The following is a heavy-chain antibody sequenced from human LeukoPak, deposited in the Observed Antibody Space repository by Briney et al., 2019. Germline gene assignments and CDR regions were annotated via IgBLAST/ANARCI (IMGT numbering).Heavy chain of an antibody. V-gene: IGHV3-30*04. J-gene: IGHJ4*02. Sequence: GGSLRLSCAASGFTFSSYAIHWVRRAPGKGLEWVAVISYDGSNKYYADSVKGRFTISRDNSKNTLYLQMNSLRAEDTAVYYCASGGYSRSYYWGQGTLVTVSS. CDR1: GFTFSSYA. D-gene: IGHD6-6*01. CDR2: ISYDGSNK. CDR3: ASGGYSRSYY.